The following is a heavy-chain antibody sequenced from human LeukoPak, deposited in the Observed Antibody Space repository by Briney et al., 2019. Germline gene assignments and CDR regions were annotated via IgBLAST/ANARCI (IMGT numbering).Heavy chain of an antibody. V-gene: IGHV4-30-2*01. Sequence: SETLSLTCTVSGVSISSGGYYWSWIRQPPGKGLEWIGYIYHSGSTYYNPSLKSRVTISVDRSKNQFSLKLSSVTAADTAVYYCVVVVAASGSYNWFDPWGQGTLVTVSS. CDR1: GVSISSGGYY. CDR2: IYHSGST. D-gene: IGHD2-15*01. J-gene: IGHJ5*02. CDR3: VVVVAASGSYNWFDP.